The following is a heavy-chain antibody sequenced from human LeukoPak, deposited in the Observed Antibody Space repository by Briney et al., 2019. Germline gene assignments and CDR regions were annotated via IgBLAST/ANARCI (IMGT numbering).Heavy chain of an antibody. J-gene: IGHJ4*02. CDR2: ISGSGGST. CDR3: AKGPGGWWLSRSAPFDY. Sequence: PGGSLRLSCAASGFTFSSYAMSWVRQAPGKGLEWVSAISGSGGSTYYADSVKSRFTISRDNSKNTLYLQMNSLRAEDTAVDYFAKGPGGWWLSRSAPFDYWGQGTLVTVSS. D-gene: IGHD5-12*01. CDR1: GFTFSSYA. V-gene: IGHV3-23*01.